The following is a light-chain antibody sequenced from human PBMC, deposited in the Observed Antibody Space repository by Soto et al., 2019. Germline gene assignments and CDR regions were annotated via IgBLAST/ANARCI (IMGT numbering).Light chain of an antibody. Sequence: QSALTQPASVSGSPGQSITISCTGTSSDVGVYNYVSWYQQHPGKAPKLMIYEVSNRPSGVSNLFSGSKSGNTASLTISGLQAEDEADYYCSSYTSSSIDYVFGTGTKVTVL. J-gene: IGLJ1*01. CDR1: SSDVGVYNY. V-gene: IGLV2-14*01. CDR3: SSYTSSSIDYV. CDR2: EVS.